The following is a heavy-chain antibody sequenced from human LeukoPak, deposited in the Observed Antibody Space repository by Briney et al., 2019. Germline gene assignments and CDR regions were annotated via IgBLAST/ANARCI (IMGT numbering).Heavy chain of an antibody. V-gene: IGHV4-59*01. D-gene: IGHD4-23*01. CDR1: GGSISSYY. J-gene: IGHJ4*02. Sequence: KPSETLSLTCTVSGGSISSYYWSRIRQPPGKGLEWIGYIYYSGSTNYNPSLKSRVTISVDTSKNQFSLKLSSVTAADTAVYYCARGRRQGGNSAASYFDYWGQGTLVTVSS. CDR2: IYYSGST. CDR3: ARGRRQGGNSAASYFDY.